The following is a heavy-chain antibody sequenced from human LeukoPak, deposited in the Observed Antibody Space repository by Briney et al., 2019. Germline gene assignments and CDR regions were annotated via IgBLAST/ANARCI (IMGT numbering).Heavy chain of an antibody. CDR2: ISSSSSYI. CDR1: GFTFSSYE. Sequence: GGSLRLSCAASGFTFSSYEMNWVRQAPGKGLEWVSSISSSSSYIYYVDSVKGRFTISRDNAKNSLYLQMNSLRAEDTAVYYCARDRLLEDRDYSSYYYMDVWGKGTTVTVSS. D-gene: IGHD1-1*01. J-gene: IGHJ6*03. CDR3: ARDRLLEDRDYSSYYYMDV. V-gene: IGHV3-21*01.